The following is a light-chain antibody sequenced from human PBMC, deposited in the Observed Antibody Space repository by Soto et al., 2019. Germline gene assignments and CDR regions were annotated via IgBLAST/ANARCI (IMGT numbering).Light chain of an antibody. Sequence: QSVLAQPASVSGSPGQSITISCTGTSSDVGTYNHVSWYQQHPGEAPQLIIYEVSNRPSGLSNRFSASKSGNTASLTISGLQAEDEADYYCCSYTTSSTLVFGTGTKVTVL. J-gene: IGLJ1*01. V-gene: IGLV2-14*01. CDR3: CSYTTSSTLV. CDR2: EVS. CDR1: SSDVGTYNH.